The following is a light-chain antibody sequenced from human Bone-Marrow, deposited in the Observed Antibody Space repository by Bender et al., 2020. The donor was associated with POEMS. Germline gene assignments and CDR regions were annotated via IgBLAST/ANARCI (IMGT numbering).Light chain of an antibody. Sequence: QSALTQPASVSGSPGQSVTISCTGTNNDIGTYKFVSWYQHHPGRAPKLLIYEVNSRPSGLSDRFSGSMSGTSASLAISGLHSEDEADYYCVAWDDTLNGWVFGGGTKLTVL. CDR3: VAWDDTLNGWV. V-gene: IGLV2-14*01. CDR1: NNDIGTYKF. CDR2: EVN. J-gene: IGLJ2*01.